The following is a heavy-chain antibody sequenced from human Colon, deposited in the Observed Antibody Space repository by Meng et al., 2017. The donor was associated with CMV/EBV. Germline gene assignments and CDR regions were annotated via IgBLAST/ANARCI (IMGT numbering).Heavy chain of an antibody. J-gene: IGHJ4*02. D-gene: IGHD1-26*01. CDR2: MNPNSGNT. CDR1: GSTFTSYD. CDR3: ATARIVGATTDY. Sequence: SCKASGSTFTSYDINWVRQATGQGLEWMGWMNPNSGNTGYAQKFQGRVTITRNTSISTAYMELSSLRSEDTAVYYCATARIVGATTDYWGQGTLVTVSS. V-gene: IGHV1-8*03.